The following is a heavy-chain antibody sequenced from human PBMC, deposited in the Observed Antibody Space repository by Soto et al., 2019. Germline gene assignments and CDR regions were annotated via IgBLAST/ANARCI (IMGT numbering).Heavy chain of an antibody. Sequence: GKGLEWVANIKQDGSEKYYVDSVKGRFTISRDNAKNSLYLQMNSLRAEDTAVYYCARDPNIVVVPAATYYYYGMDVWGQGTTVTVSS. J-gene: IGHJ6*02. D-gene: IGHD2-2*01. V-gene: IGHV3-7*04. CDR2: IKQDGSEK. CDR3: ARDPNIVVVPAATYYYYGMDV.